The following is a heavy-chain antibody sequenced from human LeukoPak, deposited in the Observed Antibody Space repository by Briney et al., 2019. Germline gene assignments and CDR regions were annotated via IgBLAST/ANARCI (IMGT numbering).Heavy chain of an antibody. CDR1: GFTLSSYW. Sequence: GGSLRLSCAASGFTLSSYWMSWVRQAPGKGLEWVAIIKYDGSEIDYVDSVKGRFTISRDNAKNSLYLQMNSLRAEDTAVYYCARDIAAPGLFFDYWGQGTLVTVSS. D-gene: IGHD6-13*01. CDR2: IKYDGSEI. CDR3: ARDIAAPGLFFDY. V-gene: IGHV3-7*01. J-gene: IGHJ4*02.